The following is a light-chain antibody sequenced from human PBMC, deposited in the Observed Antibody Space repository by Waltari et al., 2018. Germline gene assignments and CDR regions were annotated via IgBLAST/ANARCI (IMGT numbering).Light chain of an antibody. CDR3: SSYTTTNTLV. J-gene: IGLJ3*02. CDR1: SSDVGGDYY. V-gene: IGLV2-14*03. CDR2: NVF. Sequence: QSALTQPASVSGSPGQSIAISCTGTSSDVGGDYYVSWYQHHPGKAPKLIIYNVFHRPYVISDRFSGSKSGNMASLTISGLQTEDEADYHCSSYTTTNTLVFGGGTKLTVL.